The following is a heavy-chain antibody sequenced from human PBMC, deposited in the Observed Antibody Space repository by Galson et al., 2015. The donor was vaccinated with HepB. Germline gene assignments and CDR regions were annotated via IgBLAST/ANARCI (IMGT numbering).Heavy chain of an antibody. Sequence: SLRLSCAGPGFIFRHHAMAWLRQAPGKGLEWISGINGRGSTRSSSDAVKRRFSISRDNSKDTVFLQMDNLRAEDTAVYYCVKEGSWFGGDWFDPWGQGALVTVS. CDR1: GFIFRHHA. D-gene: IGHD3-16*01. J-gene: IGHJ5*02. CDR3: VKEGSWFGGDWFDP. V-gene: IGHV3-23*01. CDR2: INGRGSTR.